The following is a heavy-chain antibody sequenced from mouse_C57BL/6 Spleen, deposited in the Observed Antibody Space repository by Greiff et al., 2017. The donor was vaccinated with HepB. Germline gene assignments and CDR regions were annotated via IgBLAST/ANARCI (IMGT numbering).Heavy chain of an antibody. J-gene: IGHJ2*01. CDR2: INPNNGGT. D-gene: IGHD2-5*01. CDR3: ARVYYSNYGFDY. CDR1: GYTFTDYY. V-gene: IGHV1-26*01. Sequence: VQLQQSGPELVKPGASVKISCKASGYTFTDYYMNWVKQSHGKSLEWIGDINPNNGGTSYNQKFKGKATLTVDKSSSTAYMELRSLTSEDSAVYYCARVYYSNYGFDYWGQGTTLTVSS.